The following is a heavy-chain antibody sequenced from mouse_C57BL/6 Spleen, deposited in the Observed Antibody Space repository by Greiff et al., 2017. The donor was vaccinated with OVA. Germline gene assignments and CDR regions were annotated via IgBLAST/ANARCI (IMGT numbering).Heavy chain of an antibody. Sequence: VQLQESGAELVKPGASVKISCKASGYAFSSYWMNWVKQRPGKGLEWIGQIYPGDGDTNYNGKFKGKATLTADKSSSTAYMQLSSLTSEDSAVYFCARGATVVAKGMDYWGQGTSVTVSS. J-gene: IGHJ4*01. V-gene: IGHV1-80*01. CDR2: IYPGDGDT. CDR3: ARGATVVAKGMDY. CDR1: GYAFSSYW. D-gene: IGHD1-1*01.